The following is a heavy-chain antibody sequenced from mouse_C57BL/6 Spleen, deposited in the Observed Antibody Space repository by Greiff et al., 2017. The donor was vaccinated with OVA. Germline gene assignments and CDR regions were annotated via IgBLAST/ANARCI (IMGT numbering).Heavy chain of an antibody. V-gene: IGHV5-17*01. J-gene: IGHJ4*01. CDR2: ISSGSSTI. Sequence: EVQLQESGGGLVKPGGSLKLSCAASGFTFSDYGMHWVRQAPEKGLEWVAYISSGSSTIYYADTVKGRFTISRDNAKNTLFLQMTSLRSEDTAMYYCARRDYSYAMDYWGQGTSVTVSS. CDR3: ARRDYSYAMDY. CDR1: GFTFSDYG. D-gene: IGHD1-1*01.